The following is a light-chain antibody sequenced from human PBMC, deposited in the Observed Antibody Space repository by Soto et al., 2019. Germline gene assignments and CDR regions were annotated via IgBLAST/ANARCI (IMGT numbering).Light chain of an antibody. CDR1: QGISSA. CDR3: QQYGSSPRT. V-gene: IGKV1-13*02. Sequence: GDRVTITCRASQGISSALAWYQQKPGKAPKLLIYEASNLQSGVPSRFSGSGSGTDFTLTISRLEPEDFAVYFCQQYGSSPRTFGQGTKVDIK. CDR2: EAS. J-gene: IGKJ1*01.